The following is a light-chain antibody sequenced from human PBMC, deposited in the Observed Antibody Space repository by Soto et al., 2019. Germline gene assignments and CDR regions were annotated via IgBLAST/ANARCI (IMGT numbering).Light chain of an antibody. CDR1: QSLNSIY. J-gene: IGKJ5*01. Sequence: EVVLTQSPGTLSFSSGESSTLSFSASQSLNSIYLAWYQQKPGQAPRLLMYGASNRATGIPDRFSGSGSGTDFTLTISRLEPEDFAVYYCQQRSNWPPITFGQGTRLEIK. CDR2: GAS. CDR3: QQRSNWPPIT. V-gene: IGKV3D-20*02.